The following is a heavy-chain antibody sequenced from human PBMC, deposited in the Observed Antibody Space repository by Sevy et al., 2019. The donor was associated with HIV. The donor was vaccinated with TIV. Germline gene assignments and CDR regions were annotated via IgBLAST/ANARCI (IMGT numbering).Heavy chain of an antibody. CDR3: TTDPITLFGVVISEAGPDY. J-gene: IGHJ4*02. CDR2: IKTINEGGTI. CDR1: GFTFSNAW. V-gene: IGHV3-15*01. Sequence: GGSLRLSCAASGFTFSNAWMSWVRQAPGKGLEWVGRIKTINEGGTIDYAAPMKGRFTISRDDSKNTLSLQMNSLKTEDTAVYYCTTDPITLFGVVISEAGPDYWGQGTLVTVSS. D-gene: IGHD3-3*01.